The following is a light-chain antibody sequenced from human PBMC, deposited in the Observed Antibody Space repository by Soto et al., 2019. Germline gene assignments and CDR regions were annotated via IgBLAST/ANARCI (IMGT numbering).Light chain of an antibody. CDR3: SYFAGKNILV. J-gene: IGLJ2*01. CDR1: SSDVGGYNY. CDR2: EVS. Sequence: QSVLTQPPSASGSPGQSVTISCTGTSSDVGGYNYVSWYQQHPGKAPKLMISEVSKRPSGVPDRFSGSKSGNTASLTVSGLQAEIVVDYHASYFAGKNILVSGGGTNLTFL. V-gene: IGLV2-8*01.